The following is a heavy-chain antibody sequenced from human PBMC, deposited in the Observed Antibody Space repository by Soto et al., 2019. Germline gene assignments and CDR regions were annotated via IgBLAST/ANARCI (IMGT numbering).Heavy chain of an antibody. D-gene: IGHD3-22*01. CDR2: IYHSGST. CDR1: GGSISSSSYY. J-gene: IGHJ4*02. V-gene: IGHV4-39*07. Sequence: SETLSLTCTVSGGSISSSSYYWGWIRQPPGKGLEWIGSIYHSGSTNYNPSLKSRVTISVDESKNQFSLKLSSVTAADTAVYYCARGGGGYYYDSSGYYHFDYWGQGTLVTVSS. CDR3: ARGGGGYYYDSSGYYHFDY.